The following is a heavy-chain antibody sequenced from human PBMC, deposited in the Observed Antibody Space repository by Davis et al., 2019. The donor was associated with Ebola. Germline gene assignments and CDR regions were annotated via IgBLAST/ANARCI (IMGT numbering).Heavy chain of an antibody. Sequence: GESLKISCAASGFTFSSYAMHWVRQAPGKGLEWVAVISYDGSNKYYADSVKGRFTISRDNSKNTLYLQMNSLRAEDTAVYYCARGASYYYDSSGYSYYYYYGMDVWGQGTTVTVSS. D-gene: IGHD3-22*01. CDR1: GFTFSSYA. V-gene: IGHV3-30*04. CDR3: ARGASYYYDSSGYSYYYYYGMDV. CDR2: ISYDGSNK. J-gene: IGHJ6*02.